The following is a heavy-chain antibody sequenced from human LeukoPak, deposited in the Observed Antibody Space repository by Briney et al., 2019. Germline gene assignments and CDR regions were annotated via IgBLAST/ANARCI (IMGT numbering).Heavy chain of an antibody. Sequence: SETLSLTCTVSGGSISSYYWSWIRQPPGKGLEWIGYIYYSGSTNYNPSLKSRVTISVDTSKNQFSLKLSSVTAADTAVYYCARHNSGSYDFGIDYWGQGTLVTVSS. J-gene: IGHJ4*02. V-gene: IGHV4-59*08. CDR1: GGSISSYY. CDR3: ARHNSGSYDFGIDY. CDR2: IYYSGST. D-gene: IGHD1-26*01.